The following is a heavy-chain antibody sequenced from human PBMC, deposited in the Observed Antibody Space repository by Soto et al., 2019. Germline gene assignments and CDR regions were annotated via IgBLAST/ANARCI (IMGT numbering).Heavy chain of an antibody. D-gene: IGHD3-22*01. V-gene: IGHV4-59*01. Sequence: QVQLQESGPGLVKPSETLSLTCTVSGGSISSYYWSWIRQPPGKGLEWIGYIYYSGSTNYNPSLKRPVTISXXTXKXXFSLKLSSVTAADTAVYYCARSSDSSGYYRIYFDCWGQGTLVTVSS. CDR2: IYYSGST. CDR3: ARSSDSSGYYRIYFDC. CDR1: GGSISSYY. J-gene: IGHJ4*02.